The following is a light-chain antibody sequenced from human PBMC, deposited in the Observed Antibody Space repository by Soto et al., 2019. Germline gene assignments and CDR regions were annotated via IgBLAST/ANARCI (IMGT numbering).Light chain of an antibody. CDR1: SSDVGGYNY. CDR2: EVS. Sequence: QSALTQPASVSGSPGQSITISCTVTSSDVGGYNYVSWYRQHPGKAPKLMIYEVSNRPLGVSTRFSGSKSGNTASLTISGLQAEDEADYYCTSYTSSSTLDVFGTGTKVTVL. J-gene: IGLJ1*01. CDR3: TSYTSSSTLDV. V-gene: IGLV2-14*01.